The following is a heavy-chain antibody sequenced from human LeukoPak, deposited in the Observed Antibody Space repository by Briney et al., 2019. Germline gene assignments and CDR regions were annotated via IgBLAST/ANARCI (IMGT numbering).Heavy chain of an antibody. Sequence: RGASVKVSCKASGYTLTNYALNWVRQAPGQGLEWMGWINTNTGNPTYAQGFTGRFVFSLDTSVNTAYLQISSLKAEDTAIYYCARVQGYCSTTSCYPHYWGQGTLVTVSS. CDR3: ARVQGYCSTTSCYPHY. V-gene: IGHV7-4-1*02. CDR1: GYTLTNYA. J-gene: IGHJ4*02. D-gene: IGHD2-2*01. CDR2: INTNTGNP.